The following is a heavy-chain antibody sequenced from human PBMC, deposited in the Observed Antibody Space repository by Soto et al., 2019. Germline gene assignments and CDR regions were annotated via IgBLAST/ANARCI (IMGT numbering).Heavy chain of an antibody. CDR2: INADNGDT. V-gene: IGHV1-3*01. CDR3: ARRVATIAEYYFDY. Sequence: ASLTVACKASRFTFTGDGINWVGQAPGQRLEWLGWINADNGDTKYSPQLQGRVTITRDTSISTAYRELSRLRSDDTAVYHCARRVATIAEYYFDYWGQGTLVTVSS. CDR1: RFTFTGDG. D-gene: IGHD5-12*01. J-gene: IGHJ4*02.